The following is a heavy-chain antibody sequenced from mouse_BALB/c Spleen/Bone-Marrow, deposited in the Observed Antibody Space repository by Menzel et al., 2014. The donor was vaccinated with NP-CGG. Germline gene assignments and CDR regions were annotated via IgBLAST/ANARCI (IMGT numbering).Heavy chain of an antibody. Sequence: EVQLVESGAELVKPGASVKLSCTASGFNIKDTYMHWVKQRPEQGLERIGRIDTANGNTKYDPKFQGKATITADTSSNTAYLQRSSLTSEDTAVYYCARYGNGLMDYWGQGPSVTVSS. CDR1: GFNIKDTY. J-gene: IGHJ4*01. CDR3: ARYGNGLMDY. D-gene: IGHD2-1*01. V-gene: IGHV14-3*02. CDR2: IDTANGNT.